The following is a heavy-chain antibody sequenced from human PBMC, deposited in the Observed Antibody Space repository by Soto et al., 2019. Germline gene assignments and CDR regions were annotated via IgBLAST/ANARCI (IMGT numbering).Heavy chain of an antibody. J-gene: IGHJ4*02. CDR1: GFTFGGHW. V-gene: IGHV3-74*01. CDR2: SNRDGSDT. CDR3: AREYYGLLAGYYMDI. D-gene: IGHD3-9*01. Sequence: VGSLRLPCAVSGFTFGGHWIHWVLQAPRKGLEWVSRSNRDGSDTNYADSVKGRFTVSRDNAKNTLFLQMNGLRAEDTAVYFCAREYYGLLAGYYMDIWGQGTLVTVYS.